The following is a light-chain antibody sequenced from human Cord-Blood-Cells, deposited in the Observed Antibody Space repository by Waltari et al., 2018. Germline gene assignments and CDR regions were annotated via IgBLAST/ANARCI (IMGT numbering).Light chain of an antibody. CDR1: SSDVGSYNL. CDR3: CSYAGSSTLV. Sequence: QSALTQPASVSGSHGQSITISCTGPSSDVGSYNLVSWYQQHPGKAPTLMIYEVSKRPSGVSNRYSGSKSGNTASLTISGLQAEDEADYYCCSYAGSSTLVFGGGTKLTVL. CDR2: EVS. V-gene: IGLV2-23*02. J-gene: IGLJ3*02.